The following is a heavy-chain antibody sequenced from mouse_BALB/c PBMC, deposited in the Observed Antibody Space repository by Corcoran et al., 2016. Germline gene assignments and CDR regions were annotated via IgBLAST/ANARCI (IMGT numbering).Heavy chain of an antibody. D-gene: IGHD1-1*01. V-gene: IGHV1-9*01. CDR3: ARPTVVHYWYFDV. J-gene: IGHJ1*01. CDR1: GYTFSSYW. CDR2: ILPGSGST. Sequence: QVQLQQSGAELMKPGASVKISCKATGYTFSSYWIEWVKQRPGHGLEWIGEILPGSGSTNYNEKFKGKATFTADTSSNTAYMQLSSLTSEDSAVYYCARPTVVHYWYFDVWGAGTTVTVSS.